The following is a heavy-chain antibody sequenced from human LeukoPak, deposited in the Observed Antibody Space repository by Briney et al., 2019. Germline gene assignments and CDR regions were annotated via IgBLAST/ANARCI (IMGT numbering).Heavy chain of an antibody. CDR3: GKTDNPIDY. CDR1: GVSISSSEW. J-gene: IGHJ4*02. Sequence: SGTLSLTCAVSGVSISSSEWWIWVRQPPGQGLEWIGGIHRAGRTRYNPSLKSRVTISMDYSKNQFSLKLTSVTAADTAIYYCGKTDNPIDYWGPGSLVTVSS. CDR2: IHRAGRT. V-gene: IGHV4-4*02.